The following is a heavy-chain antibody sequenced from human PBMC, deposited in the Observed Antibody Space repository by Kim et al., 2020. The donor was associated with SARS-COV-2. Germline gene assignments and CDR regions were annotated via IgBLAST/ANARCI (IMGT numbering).Heavy chain of an antibody. V-gene: IGHV3-30*18. CDR1: GFTFSSYG. J-gene: IGHJ4*02. CDR3: AKDYYDSGYFDY. Sequence: GGSLRLSCAASGFTFSSYGMHWVRQAPGKGLEWVAVISYDGSNKYYADSVKGRFTISRDNSKNTLYLQMNSLRAEDTAVYYCAKDYYDSGYFDYWGQGTLVTVSS. CDR2: ISYDGSNK. D-gene: IGHD3-22*01.